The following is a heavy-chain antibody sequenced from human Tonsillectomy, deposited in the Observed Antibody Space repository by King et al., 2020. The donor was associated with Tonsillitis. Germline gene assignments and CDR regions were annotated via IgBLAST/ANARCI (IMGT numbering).Heavy chain of an antibody. CDR2: IFSNDEK. CDR1: GFSLSNARMG. V-gene: IGHV2-26*01. D-gene: IGHD1-26*01. J-gene: IGHJ3*02. CDR3: ARKVGGGSYPEDAFDI. Sequence: VTLKESGPVLVKPTETLTLTCTVSGFSLSNARMGVSWIRQPPGKALEWLAHIFSNDEKSYSTSLKSRLTISKDTSKSQVVLTMNNMDPVDTATYYCARKVGGGSYPEDAFDIWGPGTMVTVSS.